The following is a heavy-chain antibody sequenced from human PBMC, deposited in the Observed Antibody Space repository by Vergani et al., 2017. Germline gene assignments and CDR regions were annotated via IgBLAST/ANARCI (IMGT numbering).Heavy chain of an antibody. V-gene: IGHV5-10-1*01. CDR3: AKTHDFSSLYSSYNWFDP. J-gene: IGHJ5*02. CDR2: IDPSDSYT. Sequence: EVQLVQSGAEVKKPGESLRISCQGSGYSITNYWIAWVRQRPGKGLEWMGRIDPSDSYTNYSPSFQGHVTISADKSISTAYLQWSSLKASDTATYYYAKTHDFSSLYSSYNWFDPWGQGTQVTVSS. CDR1: GYSITNYW. D-gene: IGHD3-3*01.